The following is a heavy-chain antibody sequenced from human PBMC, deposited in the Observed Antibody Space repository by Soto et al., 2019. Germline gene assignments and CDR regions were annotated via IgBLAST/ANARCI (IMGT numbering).Heavy chain of an antibody. CDR1: GGSINSADYY. V-gene: IGHV4-30-4*01. CDR2: IYDSGKT. CDR3: ARGPTTDKVDY. Sequence: PSETLSLTCTVSGGSINSADYYWSWIRQPPGKGLEWIGHIYDSGKTYSNPSLKSQVTMSVDTSKTQFSLKLTSVTAADTAVYYCARGPTTDKVDYWGQGILVTVSS. D-gene: IGHD4-17*01. J-gene: IGHJ4*02.